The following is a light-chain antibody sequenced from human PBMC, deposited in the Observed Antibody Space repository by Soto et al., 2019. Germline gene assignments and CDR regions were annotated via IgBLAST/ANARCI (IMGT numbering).Light chain of an antibody. CDR3: QSYDSTLSARYV. V-gene: IGLV1-40*01. J-gene: IGLJ1*01. CDR1: SSNIGAGYV. CDR2: GNS. Sequence: QSVLTQPPSVSGAPGQRVTISCTGSSSNIGAGYVVHWYQHLPGTAPRLLIYGNSNRPSGVPDRFSASTSGTSASLAITGLQAEDEGDYYCQSYDSTLSARYVFGTGTKLTVL.